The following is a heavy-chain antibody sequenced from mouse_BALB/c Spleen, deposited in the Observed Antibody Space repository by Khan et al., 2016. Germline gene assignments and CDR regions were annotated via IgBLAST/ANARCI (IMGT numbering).Heavy chain of an antibody. CDR2: ISDGGSYI. V-gene: IGHV5-4*02. CDR3: AREGLRRGVAD. CDR1: GFTFSDYY. D-gene: IGHD2-4*01. Sequence: EVELVESGGGLVKPGGSLKLSCAASGFTFSDYYMYWVRQTPEKRPEWVATISDGGSYIYYPASVKGRFTISRDNAKNNLYLQMSSLKSEDTAMYYCAREGLRRGVADWGQGTLVTVSA. J-gene: IGHJ3*01.